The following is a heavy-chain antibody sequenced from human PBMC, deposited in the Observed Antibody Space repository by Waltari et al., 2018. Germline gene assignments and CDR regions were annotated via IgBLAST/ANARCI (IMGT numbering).Heavy chain of an antibody. CDR3: AKDRDYASGSPPDF. CDR2: ISTHTGDT. CDR1: GYTFSSFG. J-gene: IGHJ4*02. D-gene: IGHD3-10*01. Sequence: QVQLLQSGPEVKQPGASVRGSCKASGYTFSSFGLSWVRQAPGRGLEWMGWISTHTGDTDSAQKFRDRLTMTTDSSTTTVYMYLRSLTSDDTAIYYCAKDRDYASGSPPDFWGQGTLVTVSS. V-gene: IGHV1-18*01.